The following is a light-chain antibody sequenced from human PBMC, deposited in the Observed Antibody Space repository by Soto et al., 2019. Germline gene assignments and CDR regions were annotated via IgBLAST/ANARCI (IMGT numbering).Light chain of an antibody. V-gene: IGLV2-8*01. Sequence: QSALAHPPSASGSHGQSVTISCTGTSRDIGGYDFVSWYQQHPGKAPKLLIYDVIKRPSGVPDRFSGSKSGNTASLTVSGLETDDEADYYCSSYGGSNNLLFGGGTQLTVL. CDR1: SRDIGGYDF. CDR3: SSYGGSNNLL. J-gene: IGLJ2*01. CDR2: DVI.